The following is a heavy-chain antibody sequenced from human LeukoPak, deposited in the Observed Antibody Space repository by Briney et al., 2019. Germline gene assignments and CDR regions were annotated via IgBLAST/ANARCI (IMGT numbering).Heavy chain of an antibody. D-gene: IGHD3-22*01. CDR1: GGSISSYY. Sequence: SETLSLTCTVSGGSISSYYWSWIRQPAGKGLEWIGRIYISGSTNYNPSLKSRVTMSVDTSKNQFSLKLSSVTAADTAVYFCARDRYYYDSSGYSLFDYWGQGTLVTVSS. CDR2: IYISGST. J-gene: IGHJ4*02. V-gene: IGHV4-4*07. CDR3: ARDRYYYDSSGYSLFDY.